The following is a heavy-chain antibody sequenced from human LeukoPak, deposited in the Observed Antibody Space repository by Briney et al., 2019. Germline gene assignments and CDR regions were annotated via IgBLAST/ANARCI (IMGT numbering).Heavy chain of an antibody. CDR1: GACMSSYY. Sequence: PSETLSLTCNVSGACMSSYYWSWIRQPAGKGLEWIVRSHSSGSTKYNPSLKSRVTMSVDTSKNQFSLRLNSVTAADTAVYYCARAKFVSVGSSFDPWGQGTLVIVSS. D-gene: IGHD1-26*01. J-gene: IGHJ5*02. V-gene: IGHV4-4*07. CDR2: SHSSGST. CDR3: ARAKFVSVGSSFDP.